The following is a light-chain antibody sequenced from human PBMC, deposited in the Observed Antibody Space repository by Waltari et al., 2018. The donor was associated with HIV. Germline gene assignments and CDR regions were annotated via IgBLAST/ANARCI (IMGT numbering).Light chain of an antibody. V-gene: IGLV3-21*02. CDR2: DDS. J-gene: IGLJ2*01. Sequence: SYVLTQPPSESVAPDQTARVACGGKDIGSKTVHWYQQRPGQAPVLVVYDDSDRPSGIPERFSGSNSENMATLTISRVEAGDEADYYCQVWDTGSDQVVFGGGTKLTVL. CDR3: QVWDTGSDQVV. CDR1: DIGSKT.